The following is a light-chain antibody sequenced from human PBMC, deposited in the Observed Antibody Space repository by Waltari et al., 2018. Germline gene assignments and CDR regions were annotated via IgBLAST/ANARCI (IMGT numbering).Light chain of an antibody. CDR2: YAS. Sequence: EIVLTQSPDFQSVTPKEKVTLTCRASQSIGSNLHWYQQKPDQSPKLLIKYASQSFSGVPSRFSGSGSGTDFTLTISSLQPEDVATYYCQKYNSAPLTFGGGTKVEIK. CDR1: QSIGSN. V-gene: IGKV6-21*01. J-gene: IGKJ4*01. CDR3: QKYNSAPLT.